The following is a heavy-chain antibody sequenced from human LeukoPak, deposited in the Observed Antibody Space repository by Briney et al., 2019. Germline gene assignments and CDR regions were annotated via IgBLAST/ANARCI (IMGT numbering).Heavy chain of an antibody. CDR2: INPSGGST. CDR3: ARVSSGSSWYEAFDI. D-gene: IGHD2-15*01. Sequence: ASVKVSCKASGYTFTSYCMHWVRQAPGQGLEWMGIINPSGGSTSYAQKFQGRVTMTRDISTSTVYMELSSLRSEDTAVYYCARVSSGSSWYEAFDIWGQGTMVTVSS. V-gene: IGHV1-46*01. CDR1: GYTFTSYC. J-gene: IGHJ3*02.